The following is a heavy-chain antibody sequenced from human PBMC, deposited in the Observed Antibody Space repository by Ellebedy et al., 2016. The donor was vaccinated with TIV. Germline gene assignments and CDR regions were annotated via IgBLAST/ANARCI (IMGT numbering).Heavy chain of an antibody. CDR2: IDPSDGVT. V-gene: IGHV1-46*01. J-gene: IGHJ5*02. CDR1: GYTFTNYY. CDR3: AREARGTGGFDP. Sequence: AASVKVSCKASGYTFTNYYIHWVRQPPGQRLEWRGIIDPSDGVTNYPQKFQGRVTMTRDTSTSTLYMQLISLRSEDTAVYYCAREARGTGGFDPWGQGTLVTVSS. D-gene: IGHD2-8*02.